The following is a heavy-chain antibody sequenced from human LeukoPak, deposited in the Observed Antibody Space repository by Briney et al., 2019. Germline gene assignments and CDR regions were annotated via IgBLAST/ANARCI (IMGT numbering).Heavy chain of an antibody. CDR1: GGSFSGYY. D-gene: IGHD1-26*01. V-gene: IGHV4-34*01. J-gene: IGHJ3*02. Sequence: SETLSLTCAVYGGSFSGYYWSWIRQPPGKGLEWKGEINHSGSTNYNPSLKSRVTISVDTSKNQFSLKLSSVTAADTAVYYCASQPLVGATSDDAFDIWGQGTMVTVSS. CDR3: ASQPLVGATSDDAFDI. CDR2: INHSGST.